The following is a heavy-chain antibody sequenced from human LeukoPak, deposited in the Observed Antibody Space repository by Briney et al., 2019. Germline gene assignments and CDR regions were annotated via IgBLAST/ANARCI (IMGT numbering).Heavy chain of an antibody. V-gene: IGHV3-30-3*01. J-gene: IGHJ3*02. CDR1: GFTFSSYA. Sequence: GGSLRLSCAASGFTFSSYAMHWVRQAPGKGLEWVAVISYDGSNKYYADSVKGRFTISRDNSKNTLYLQMNSLRAEDTAVYYCARPTHLPTYAFDIWGQGTMVTVSS. CDR2: ISYDGSNK. CDR3: ARPTHLPTYAFDI.